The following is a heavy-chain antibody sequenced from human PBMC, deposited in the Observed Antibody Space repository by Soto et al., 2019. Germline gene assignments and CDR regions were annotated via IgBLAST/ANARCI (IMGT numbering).Heavy chain of an antibody. CDR2: IKQDGSEK. Sequence: LRLSYAASGFTCSSYWMSWVRQAPGKGLEWVANIKQDGSEKYYVDSVKGRFTISRDNAKNSLYLQMNSLRAEDTAVYYCARQEDYIDYWGQGTLVTVSS. V-gene: IGHV3-7*01. CDR3: ARQEDYIDY. CDR1: GFTCSSYW. J-gene: IGHJ4*02.